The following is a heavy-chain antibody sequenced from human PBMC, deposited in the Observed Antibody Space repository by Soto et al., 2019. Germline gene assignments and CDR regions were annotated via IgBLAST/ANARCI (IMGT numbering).Heavy chain of an antibody. CDR1: GYTFTGYY. D-gene: IGHD1-1*01. CDR3: ARGNSPVWNDGEFYYYYYMDV. CDR2: INPNSGGT. Sequence: ASVKVSCKASGYTFTGYYMHWVRQAPGQGLEWMGWINPNSGGTNYAQKFQGWVTMTRDTSISTAYMELSRLRSDDTAVYYCARGNSPVWNDGEFYYYYYMDVWGKGTTVTVSS. V-gene: IGHV1-2*04. J-gene: IGHJ6*03.